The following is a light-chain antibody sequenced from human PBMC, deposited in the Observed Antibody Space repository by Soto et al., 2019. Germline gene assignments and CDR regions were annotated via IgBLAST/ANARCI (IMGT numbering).Light chain of an antibody. CDR3: AVWDDSLNGHV. V-gene: IGLV1-44*01. CDR2: TND. Sequence: QSVLTQPPSASGTPGQTVTISCNESSSNMGSNTVHWFQQFPGTAPKLLIYTNDQRPSGVPDRFSGSNSGTSASLAISGLQSEDEADYYCAVWDDSLNGHVFGAGTKVTVL. J-gene: IGLJ1*01. CDR1: SSNMGSNT.